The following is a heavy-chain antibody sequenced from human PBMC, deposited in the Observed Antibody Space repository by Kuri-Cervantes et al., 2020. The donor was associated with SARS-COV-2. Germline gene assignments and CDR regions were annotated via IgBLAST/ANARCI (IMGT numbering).Heavy chain of an antibody. CDR3: ARGGEDFVQETRNWFEP. D-gene: IGHD2-8*01. Sequence: GESLKISCTVSGDSISSSAYHWGWIRQSPGKGLEWLAYISKGSDTIYYADSVKGRFTISRDNAKNSLFLQMNSLRADDTAVYYCARGGEDFVQETRNWFEPWGRGTQVTVSS. CDR2: ISKGSDTI. CDR1: GDSISSSAYH. J-gene: IGHJ5*02. V-gene: IGHV3-11*01.